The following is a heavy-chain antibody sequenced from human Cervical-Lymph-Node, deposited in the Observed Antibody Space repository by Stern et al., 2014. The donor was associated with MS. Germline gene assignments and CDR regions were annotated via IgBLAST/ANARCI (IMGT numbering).Heavy chain of an antibody. CDR2: NAASNGNT. J-gene: IGHJ4*02. Sequence: QMQLVQSGAEVKKPGASAKVSCKASGYTFATFAVHWGRQAPGQRLEWMGRNAASNGNTKYSQKFQYRLTFARDTSANTVYMELSSLRSEDTAVYFCARGRGVVLAASYFDYWGQGTLLTVSS. V-gene: IGHV1-3*01. CDR3: ARGRGVVLAASYFDY. CDR1: GYTFATFA. D-gene: IGHD2-15*01.